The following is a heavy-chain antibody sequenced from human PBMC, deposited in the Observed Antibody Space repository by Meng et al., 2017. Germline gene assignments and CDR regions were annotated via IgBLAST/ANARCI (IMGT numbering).Heavy chain of an antibody. Sequence: ASVKVSCKASGYTFTSYYMHWVRQAPGQGLEWMGIINPRGGSTSYAQKCQGRVTMTRDTSTSTVYMELSNLRSEDTAVHYRSRLLGYCSSTSCYVSEEYAFDIWGQGTMVTVSS. V-gene: IGHV1-46*01. CDR1: GYTFTSYY. CDR3: SRLLGYCSSTSCYVSEEYAFDI. J-gene: IGHJ3*02. CDR2: INPRGGST. D-gene: IGHD2-2*01.